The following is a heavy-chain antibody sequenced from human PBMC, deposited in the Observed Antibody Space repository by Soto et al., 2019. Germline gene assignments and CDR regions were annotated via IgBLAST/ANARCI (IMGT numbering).Heavy chain of an antibody. V-gene: IGHV3-9*01. Sequence: PGGSLRLSCAASGFTFDDYAMHWVRQAPGKGLEWVSGISWNSGSIGYADSVKGRFTISRDNAKNSLYLQMNSLRAEDTALYYCAKDADPGYYYDSSGQTYYFDYWGQGTLVTVSS. CDR3: AKDADPGYYYDSSGQTYYFDY. J-gene: IGHJ4*02. CDR1: GFTFDDYA. D-gene: IGHD3-22*01. CDR2: ISWNSGSI.